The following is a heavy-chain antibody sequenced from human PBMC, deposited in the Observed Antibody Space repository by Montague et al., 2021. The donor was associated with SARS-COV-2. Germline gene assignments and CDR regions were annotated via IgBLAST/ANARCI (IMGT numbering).Heavy chain of an antibody. D-gene: IGHD3-10*01. CDR1: GGSFSGHY. J-gene: IGHJ4*02. CDR2: INHSGST. CDR3: ARGARQGYGFRLGSFDS. V-gene: IGHV4-34*01. Sequence: SETLSLTCAVYGGSFSGHYWNWIRQPPGKGLEWIGEINHSGSTNYNPSLKSRVTMSVVTSKNQFSLKLSSVTAADTAVYYCARGARQGYGFRLGSFDSWGQGTLVTVSS.